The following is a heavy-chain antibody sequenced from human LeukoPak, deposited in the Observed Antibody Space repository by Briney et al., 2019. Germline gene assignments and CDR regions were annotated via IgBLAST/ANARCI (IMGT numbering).Heavy chain of an antibody. V-gene: IGHV3-23*01. J-gene: IGHJ4*02. CDR3: SKEGAAAGFDY. D-gene: IGHD6-13*01. CDR1: GVTFSSYA. Sequence: GGSLRLSCEASGVTFSSYAMSWVRQAPGKGLEWVSAISGSGGSTYYADSVKGRFTISRDNSKNTLYLQMNSLRAEDTAVYYWSKEGAAAGFDYWGQGTLGTRSS. CDR2: ISGSGGST.